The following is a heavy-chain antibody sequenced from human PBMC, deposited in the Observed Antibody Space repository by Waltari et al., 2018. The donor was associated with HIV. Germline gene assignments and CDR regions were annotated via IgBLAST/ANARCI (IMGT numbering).Heavy chain of an antibody. J-gene: IGHJ3*02. V-gene: IGHV3-7*01. CDR3: ARMIVVVVAATGAFES. D-gene: IGHD2-15*01. CDR1: GLTCSTYW. Sequence: EVQLLESGGGLDQPGGYLRRSCPASGLTCSTYWMSWVRQAPGKGLEWVANIKQDGSDKYYVDSVKGRFTISRDNAKNSLYLQMNSLRAEDTAVYYCARMIVVVVAATGAFESWGQGTMVTVSS. CDR2: IKQDGSDK.